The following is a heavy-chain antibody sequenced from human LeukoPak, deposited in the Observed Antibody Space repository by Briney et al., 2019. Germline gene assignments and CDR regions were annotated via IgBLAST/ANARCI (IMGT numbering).Heavy chain of an antibody. V-gene: IGHV4-34*01. Sequence: SETLSLTCAVYGGSFSGYYWSWIRQPPGKGLEWIGEINHSGSTNYNPSLKSRGTISVDTSKNQFSLKLSSVTAADTAVYYCARGPPWYYGSGSYFAYWGQGTLVTVSS. CDR3: ARGPPWYYGSGSYFAY. CDR1: GGSFSGYY. D-gene: IGHD3-10*01. CDR2: INHSGST. J-gene: IGHJ4*02.